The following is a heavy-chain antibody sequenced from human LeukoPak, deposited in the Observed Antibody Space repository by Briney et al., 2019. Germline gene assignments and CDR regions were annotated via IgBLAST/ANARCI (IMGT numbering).Heavy chain of an antibody. V-gene: IGHV1-46*01. J-gene: IGHJ4*02. Sequence: ASVKVSCKASGYTFTSYSVHWVRQAPGQGLEWMGIINPSGGSTSYAQKFQGGVTMTRDTSTSTVYMELSSLRSDDTAVYSCARREYSTSFDYGGQGTLVTVSS. CDR3: ARREYSTSFDY. CDR1: GYTFTSYS. CDR2: INPSGGST. D-gene: IGHD6-6*01.